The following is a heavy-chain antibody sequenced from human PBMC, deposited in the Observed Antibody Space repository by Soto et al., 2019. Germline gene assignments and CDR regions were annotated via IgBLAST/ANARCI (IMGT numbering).Heavy chain of an antibody. CDR2: IYWNDDK. CDR3: ARRVVAETPQRNNWFDP. J-gene: IGHJ5*02. Sequence: SGPTLVNPTQTLTLTCTFSGFSLSTSGVGVGWIRQPPGKALEWLALIYWNDDKRYSPSLKSRLTITKDTSKNQVVLTMTNMEPVDTATYYCARRVVAETPQRNNWFDPWGQGTLVTVSS. D-gene: IGHD6-19*01. CDR1: GFSLSTSGVG. V-gene: IGHV2-5*01.